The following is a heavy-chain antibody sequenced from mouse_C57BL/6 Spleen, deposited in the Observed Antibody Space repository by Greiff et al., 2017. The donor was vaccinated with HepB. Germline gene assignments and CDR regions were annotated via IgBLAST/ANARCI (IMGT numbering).Heavy chain of an antibody. CDR2: IRSKSNNYAT. CDR3: VRHAGGSSYGWYFDV. D-gene: IGHD1-1*01. Sequence: EVMLVESGGGLVQPKGSLKLSCAASGFSFNTYAMNWVRQAPGKGLEWVARIRSKSNNYATYYADSVKDRFTISRDDSESMLYLQMNNLKTEDTAMYYCVRHAGGSSYGWYFDVWGTGTTVTVSS. CDR1: GFSFNTYA. V-gene: IGHV10-1*01. J-gene: IGHJ1*03.